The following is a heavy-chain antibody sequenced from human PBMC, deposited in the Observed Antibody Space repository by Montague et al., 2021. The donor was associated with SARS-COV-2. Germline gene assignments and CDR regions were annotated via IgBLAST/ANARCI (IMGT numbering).Heavy chain of an antibody. CDR1: GDSIRSYH. V-gene: IGHV4-59*13. CDR2: ISDSGRT. D-gene: IGHD6-13*01. CDR3: TRGRGIAAADNYYYGMDV. J-gene: IGHJ6*02. Sequence: SETLSLTCTVSGDSIRSYHWTWIRQPPGKGLEWIGRISDSGRTIXNPSLKSRVTISVDTSKNQFFLNLRSMVAADTAIYYCTRGRGIAAADNYYYGMDVWGPGTTVTVSS.